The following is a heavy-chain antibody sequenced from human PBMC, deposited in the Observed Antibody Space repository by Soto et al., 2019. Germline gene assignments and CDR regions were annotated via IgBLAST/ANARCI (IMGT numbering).Heavy chain of an antibody. Sequence: SETLSLTCTVSGGSISSGGYYWSWIRQHPGKGLEWIGYIYYSGNTYYNPSLKGRLTISADTSKSQFSLNLNSVTAADTAVYYCARGRSGYGSFDIWGQGTLVTVSS. CDR1: GGSISSGGYY. J-gene: IGHJ3*02. V-gene: IGHV4-31*03. D-gene: IGHD3-10*01. CDR3: ARGRSGYGSFDI. CDR2: IYYSGNT.